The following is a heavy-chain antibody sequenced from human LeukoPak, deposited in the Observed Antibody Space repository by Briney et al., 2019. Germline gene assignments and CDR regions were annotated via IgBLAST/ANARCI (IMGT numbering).Heavy chain of an antibody. J-gene: IGHJ4*02. V-gene: IGHV5-51*01. CDR1: GYNFSNYW. D-gene: IGHD2-15*01. CDR3: ARRQCSGGSCYDFDS. CDR2: IHPGDSST. Sequence: GESLKISCKGFGYNFSNYWIGWVRQMPGKGLEWMGIIHPGDSSTRYSPSLQGQVTISSDKSINTAYLQWSSLKASDTAIYYCARRQCSGGSCYDFDSWGQGTLVTVSS.